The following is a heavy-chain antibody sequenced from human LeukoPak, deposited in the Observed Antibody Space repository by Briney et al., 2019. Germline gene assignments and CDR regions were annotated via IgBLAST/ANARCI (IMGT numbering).Heavy chain of an antibody. V-gene: IGHV3-23*01. CDR3: AKDQGVYYMDV. J-gene: IGHJ6*03. Sequence: GGSLRLSCAASGFTFSSYAMSWVRQAPGKGLEWVSGISGSGGSTNYADSVKGRFTISRDNSKNTLYLQMNSLRVEDTAVYYCAKDQGVYYMDVRGKGTTVTVSS. D-gene: IGHD3-10*01. CDR1: GFTFSSYA. CDR2: ISGSGGST.